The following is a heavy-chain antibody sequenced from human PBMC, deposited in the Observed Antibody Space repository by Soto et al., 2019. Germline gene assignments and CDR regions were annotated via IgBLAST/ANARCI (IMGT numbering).Heavy chain of an antibody. Sequence: QVQLQQWGAGLLKPSETLSLTCAVSGGYFSGYYWSWIRQPPGKGLEWIGEINHSGSTNYNPSISSLVTRSVDPPKSQFSLKLRSVTGADTAVYYCARGVFTMVRGVIPPHFDYLGQGTLVTVSS. V-gene: IGHV4-34*01. J-gene: IGHJ4*02. CDR1: GGYFSGYY. D-gene: IGHD3-10*01. CDR3: ARGVFTMVRGVIPPHFDY. CDR2: INHSGST.